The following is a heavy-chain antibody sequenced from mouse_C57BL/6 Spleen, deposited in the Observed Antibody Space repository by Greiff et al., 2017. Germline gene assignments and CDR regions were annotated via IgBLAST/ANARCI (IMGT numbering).Heavy chain of an antibody. CDR2: IYPGDGDT. Sequence: QVQLQQSGAELVKPGDSVKISCKASGYAFSSYWMNWVKQRPGKGLEWIGQIYPGDGDTNYNGKFKGKATLTADKSSSTAYMQLSSLTSEDSAVYFCARRYYGNPWYFDVWGTGTTVTVSS. CDR1: GYAFSSYW. V-gene: IGHV1-80*01. D-gene: IGHD1-1*01. CDR3: ARRYYGNPWYFDV. J-gene: IGHJ1*03.